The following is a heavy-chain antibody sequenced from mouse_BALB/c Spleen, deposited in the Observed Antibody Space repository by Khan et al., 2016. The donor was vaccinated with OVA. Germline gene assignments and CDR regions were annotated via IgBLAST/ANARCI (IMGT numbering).Heavy chain of an antibody. Sequence: QVQLKESGPGLVAPSQSLSITCTVSGFSLTDYGVSWIRQPPGKGLEWLGLIWGGGTTYYNSALKSRLSITKDNSKRQAFLKMNCLHTDDTAMYYCAKPYYTHYYAMDYWGQGTSVTVSS. V-gene: IGHV2-6-5*01. D-gene: IGHD2-12*01. CDR3: AKPYYTHYYAMDY. CDR2: IWGGGTT. J-gene: IGHJ4*01. CDR1: GFSLTDYG.